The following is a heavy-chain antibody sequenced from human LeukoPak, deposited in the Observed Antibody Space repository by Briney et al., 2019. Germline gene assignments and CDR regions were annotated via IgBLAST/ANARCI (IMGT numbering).Heavy chain of an antibody. V-gene: IGHV4-61*08. J-gene: IGHJ4*02. CDR2: IYYSGST. CDR3: ARYYGSGMGNQYYFDY. D-gene: IGHD3-10*01. CDR1: GGSISSGGYY. Sequence: SQTLSLTCTVSGGSISSGGYYWSWIRQHPGKGLEWIGYIYYSGSTNYNPSLKSRVTISVDTSKNQFSLKLSSVTAADTAVYYCARYYGSGMGNQYYFDYWGQGTLVTVSS.